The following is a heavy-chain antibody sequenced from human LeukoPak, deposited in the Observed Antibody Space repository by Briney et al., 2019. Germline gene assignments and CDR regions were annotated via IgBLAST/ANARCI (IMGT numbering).Heavy chain of an antibody. CDR2: ISYDGSNK. V-gene: IGHV3-30-3*01. CDR1: GFTFSSYA. J-gene: IGHJ4*02. CDR3: ARDKASSTSYAIDY. D-gene: IGHD2-2*01. Sequence: GGSLRLSCAASGFTFSSYAMHWVRQAPGKGLEWVAVISYDGSNKYYADSVKGRFTISRDNSKNTLYPQMNSLRAEDTAVYYCARDKASSTSYAIDYWGQGTLVTVSS.